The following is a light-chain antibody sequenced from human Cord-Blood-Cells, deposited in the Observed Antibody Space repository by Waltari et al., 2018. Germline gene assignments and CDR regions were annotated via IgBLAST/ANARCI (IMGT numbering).Light chain of an antibody. CDR3: QQLNSYPPSIT. Sequence: DIQITQSSSSLSASVGDSVPITCRASQHISSYLNWYQQKPGKAPKLLIYAASTLQSGVPSRFSGSGSGTDFTLTISSLQPEDFATYYCQQLNSYPPSITFGQGTRLEIK. V-gene: IGKV1-9*01. CDR1: QHISSY. J-gene: IGKJ5*01. CDR2: AAS.